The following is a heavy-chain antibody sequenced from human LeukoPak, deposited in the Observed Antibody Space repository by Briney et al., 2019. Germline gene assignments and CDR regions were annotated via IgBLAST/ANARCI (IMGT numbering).Heavy chain of an antibody. J-gene: IGHJ4*02. Sequence: GRSLRLSCAASGFTFSSYGMRWVRQAPGKGLEWAAVISYDGSNKYYADSVKGRFTISRDNSKNTLYLQMNSLRTEDTAVYSCAKDFNTVTTIDSWGQGTLVTVSS. CDR3: AKDFNTVTTIDS. CDR1: GFTFSSYG. V-gene: IGHV3-30*18. CDR2: ISYDGSNK. D-gene: IGHD4-17*01.